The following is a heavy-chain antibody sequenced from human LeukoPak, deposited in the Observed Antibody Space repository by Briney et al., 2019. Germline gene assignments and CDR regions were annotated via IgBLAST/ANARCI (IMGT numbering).Heavy chain of an antibody. V-gene: IGHV3-53*01. J-gene: IGHJ4*02. Sequence: GGSLRLSCAASGFTVSSNYMSWVRQAPGKGLEWVSVIYSGGSTYYADSVKGRFTISRDNSKNTLYLQMNSLRAEDTAAYYCARVGGIAAAGPYYFDYWGQGTLVTVSS. CDR2: IYSGGST. CDR3: ARVGGIAAAGPYYFDY. CDR1: GFTVSSNY. D-gene: IGHD6-13*01.